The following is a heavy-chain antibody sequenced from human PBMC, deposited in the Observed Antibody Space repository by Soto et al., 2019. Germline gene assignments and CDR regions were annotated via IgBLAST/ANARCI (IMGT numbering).Heavy chain of an antibody. V-gene: IGHV6-1*01. D-gene: IGHD5-12*01. Sequence: SQTLSLPCAISGDSVSSNTASWNWIRQSPSRGLEWLGRTYFRSKWYNDYAVSVKSRMIINPDTSNNQFSLQLNSVTPEDTAVYFCAKGDNLGPKTGYAFDPWGQGIMVTVS. CDR1: GDSVSSNTAS. CDR3: AKGDNLGPKTGYAFDP. CDR2: TYFRSKWYN. J-gene: IGHJ5*02.